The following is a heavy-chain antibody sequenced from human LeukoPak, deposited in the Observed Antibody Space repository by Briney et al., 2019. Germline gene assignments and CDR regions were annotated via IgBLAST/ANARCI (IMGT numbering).Heavy chain of an antibody. Sequence: GGSLRLPCAASGFTFSDYYMSWIRQAPGKGLEWVSTISGSGGAGTYYADSVKGRFTVSRDNSRNTLYLPMNSLRAEDTAVYYCVKDRGGSPFYGMDVWGQGTTVTVSS. CDR3: VKDRGGSPFYGMDV. CDR2: ISGSGGAGT. D-gene: IGHD1-26*01. CDR1: GFTFSDYY. J-gene: IGHJ6*02. V-gene: IGHV3-23*01.